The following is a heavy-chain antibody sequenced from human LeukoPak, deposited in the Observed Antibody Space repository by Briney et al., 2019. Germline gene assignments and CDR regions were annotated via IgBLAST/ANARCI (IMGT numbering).Heavy chain of an antibody. CDR2: ITGSGGST. CDR1: GFSFNSYT. D-gene: IGHD6-19*01. CDR3: VKSLTTNGWDFDY. V-gene: IGHV3-23*01. Sequence: PGGSLRLSCAASGFSFNSYTMNWVRQAPGQGLEWISAITGSGGSTSYADSVKGRFTISRDNSKNILYLQMNDLRDEDTAVYHCVKSLTTNGWDFDYWGQGTLVTVSS. J-gene: IGHJ4*02.